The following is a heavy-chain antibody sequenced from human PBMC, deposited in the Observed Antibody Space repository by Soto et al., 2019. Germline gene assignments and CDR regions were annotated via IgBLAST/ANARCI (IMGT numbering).Heavy chain of an antibody. D-gene: IGHD3-9*01. V-gene: IGHV4-4*07. CDR1: GGSISSYY. J-gene: IGHJ6*02. Sequence: ASETLSLTCTVSGGSISSYYWSWIRQPAGKGLEWIGRIYTSGSTNYNPSLKSRVTMSVDTSKNQFSLKLSSVTAADTAVYYCARVSTLEYYDILTGYYTPYYYYGMDVWGQGTTVTVSS. CDR3: ARVSTLEYYDILTGYYTPYYYYGMDV. CDR2: IYTSGST.